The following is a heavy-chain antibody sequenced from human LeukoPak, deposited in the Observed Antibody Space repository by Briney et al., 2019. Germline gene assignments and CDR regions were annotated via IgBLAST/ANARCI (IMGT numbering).Heavy chain of an antibody. CDR2: IYYSGST. CDR1: GGSISSYY. CDR3: ARDIRQKGYYYDSRGYYYGDAFDI. V-gene: IGHV4-59*01. D-gene: IGHD3-22*01. Sequence: PSETLSLTCTVSGGSISSYYWSWIRQTPGKGLEWIGYIYYSGSTNYNPSLKSRVTISVDTSKNQFSLKLSSVTAADTAVYYCARDIRQKGYYYDSRGYYYGDAFDIWGQGTMVTVSS. J-gene: IGHJ3*02.